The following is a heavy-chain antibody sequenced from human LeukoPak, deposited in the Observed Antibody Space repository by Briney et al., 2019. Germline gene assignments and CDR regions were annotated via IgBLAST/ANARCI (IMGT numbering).Heavy chain of an antibody. J-gene: IGHJ4*02. CDR2: IIPILGIA. CDR3: ARSHDSSGYYYHFDY. D-gene: IGHD3-22*01. V-gene: IGHV1-69*02. Sequence: SVTVSCKASGGTFSRYTISWVRQAPGQGLEWMGRIIPILGIANYAQKFQGRVTITADKSTSTAYMELSSLRSEDTAVYYCARSHDSSGYYYHFDYWGQGTLVTVSS. CDR1: GGTFSRYT.